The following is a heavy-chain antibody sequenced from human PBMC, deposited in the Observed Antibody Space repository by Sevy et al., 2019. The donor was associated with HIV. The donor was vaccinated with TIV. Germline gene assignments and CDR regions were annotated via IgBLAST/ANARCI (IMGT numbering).Heavy chain of an antibody. J-gene: IGHJ4*02. V-gene: IGHV3-11*01. Sequence: GGSLRLSCAASGFSFSDSYMSWVRQAPGKGLEWIAYIRGRGNIIYYADSVRGRFSISRDNAKKSLYLQMNSLRAEDTAVYFCAKKGYSSGIFYYFDYWGQGTLVTVSS. D-gene: IGHD5-18*01. CDR3: AKKGYSSGIFYYFDY. CDR2: IRGRGNII. CDR1: GFSFSDSY.